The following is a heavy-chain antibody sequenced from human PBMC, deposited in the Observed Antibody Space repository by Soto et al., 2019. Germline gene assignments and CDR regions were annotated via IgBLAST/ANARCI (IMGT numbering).Heavy chain of an antibody. CDR2: VIPIFGTP. Sequence: QVQLVQSGAEVKKPGSSVKVSCKAPGGTFSTYAISWVRQAPGQGLEWMGGVIPIFGTPKYAQKFQGRVTITADESTSTGYMELRSLRSEDTAVYYCARSQGGSSSLDIYFYYYYGMDVWVQGTTVTVSS. D-gene: IGHD2-15*01. CDR1: GGTFSTYA. V-gene: IGHV1-69*01. CDR3: ARSQGGSSSLDIYFYYYYGMDV. J-gene: IGHJ6*02.